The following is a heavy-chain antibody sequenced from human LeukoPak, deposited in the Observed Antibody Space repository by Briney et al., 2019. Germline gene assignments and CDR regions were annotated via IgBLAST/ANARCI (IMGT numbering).Heavy chain of an antibody. J-gene: IGHJ4*02. CDR1: GFTFSSYW. V-gene: IGHV3-74*01. CDR3: ARDSGSYGDFDY. D-gene: IGHD1-26*01. CDR2: INSDGSST. Sequence: GGSLRLSCAASGFTFSSYWMHWVRQAPGKGLVWVSRINSDGSSTSYADSVKGRFTVSRDNAKNTLYLQMNSLRAEDTAVYYCARDSGSYGDFDYWGQGTLVTVSS.